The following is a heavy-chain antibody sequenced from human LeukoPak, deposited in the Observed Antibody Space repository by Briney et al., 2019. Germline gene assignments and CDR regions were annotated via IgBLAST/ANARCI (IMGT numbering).Heavy chain of an antibody. CDR2: ISAYNGNT. CDR1: GYTFTSYG. J-gene: IGHJ4*02. Sequence: ASVKVSCKASGYTFTSYGISWVRQAPGQGLEWMGWISAYNGNTNYAQKLQGRVTMTTDTSTSTAYMELRSLRSDDTAVYYCARDLRDYYDSSGYYWYYFDYWGQGTLVTVSS. D-gene: IGHD3-22*01. CDR3: ARDLRDYYDSSGYYWYYFDY. V-gene: IGHV1-18*01.